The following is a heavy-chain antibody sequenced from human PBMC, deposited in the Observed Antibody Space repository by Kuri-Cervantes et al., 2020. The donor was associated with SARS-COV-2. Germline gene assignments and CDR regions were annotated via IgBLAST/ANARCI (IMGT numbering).Heavy chain of an antibody. D-gene: IGHD3-22*01. CDR3: ARVKYYDSSGYLYWYFDL. CDR1: GGSFSGYY. Sequence: SETLSLTCAVYGGSFSGYYWSWIRQPPGKGLEWIGEINHSGSTNYNPSLKSRVTISADTSKNQFSLKLSSVTAADTAVYYCARVKYYDSSGYLYWYFDLWGRGTLVTVSS. J-gene: IGHJ2*01. V-gene: IGHV4-34*01. CDR2: INHSGST.